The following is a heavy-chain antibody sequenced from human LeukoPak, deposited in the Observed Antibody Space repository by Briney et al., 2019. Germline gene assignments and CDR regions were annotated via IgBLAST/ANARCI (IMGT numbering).Heavy chain of an antibody. CDR2: ISAYNGNT. J-gene: IGHJ6*03. D-gene: IGHD3-3*01. Sequence: ASVKVSCKASGYTFTSYGISWVRQAPGQGLEWMGWISAYNGNTNYAQKLQGRVTMTTDTSTSTAYMELRSLRSDDTAVYYCARLGLYDFWSGFDINNGYYYMDVWGKGTTVTVSS. CDR3: ARLGLYDFWSGFDINNGYYYMDV. V-gene: IGHV1-18*01. CDR1: GYTFTSYG.